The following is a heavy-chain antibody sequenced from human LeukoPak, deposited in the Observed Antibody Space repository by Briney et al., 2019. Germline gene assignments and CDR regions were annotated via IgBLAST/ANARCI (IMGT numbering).Heavy chain of an antibody. V-gene: IGHV1-69*06. J-gene: IGHJ5*02. CDR2: IIPIFGTA. CDR3: ARDHPPWFDP. CDR1: GGTFSSYA. Sequence: AVKVSCKASGGTFSSYAISWVRQAPGQGLAWMGRIIPIFGTANYAQKFQGRVTITADKSTSTAYMELSSLRSEDTAVYYCARDHPPWFDPWGQGTLVTVSS.